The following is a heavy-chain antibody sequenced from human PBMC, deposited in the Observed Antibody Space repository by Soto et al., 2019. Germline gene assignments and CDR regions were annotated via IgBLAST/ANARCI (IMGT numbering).Heavy chain of an antibody. CDR3: ARVKDCSGGSCYSPKYYFDY. J-gene: IGHJ4*02. D-gene: IGHD2-15*01. CDR2: IYYSGSI. CDR1: GGSISSGDYY. V-gene: IGHV4-30-4*01. Sequence: QVQLQESGPGLVKPSQTLSLTCTVSGGSISSGDYYWSWIRQPPGKGLEWIGYIYYSGSIYYNPSLKSRVTISVDTSKNQFSLKLSSVTAADTAVYYCARVKDCSGGSCYSPKYYFDYWGQGTLVTVSS.